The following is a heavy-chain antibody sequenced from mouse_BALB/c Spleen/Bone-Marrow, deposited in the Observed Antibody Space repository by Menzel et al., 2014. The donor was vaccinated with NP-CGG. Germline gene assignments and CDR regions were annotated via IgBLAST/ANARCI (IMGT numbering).Heavy chain of an antibody. CDR2: IDPANGNT. CDR1: GFNIKDTY. J-gene: IGHJ4*01. CDR3: AIGYGNFALSYYPMDY. V-gene: IGHV14-3*02. Sequence: VQLQQSGAELVKPGASVKLSCTASGFNIKDTYMHWVKQRPEQGLEWIGRIDPANGNTKYDPKFQGKTTITADTSSNKAFLKISSLTSEHTAVEYCAIGYGNFALSYYPMDYWGQGTSVTVSS. D-gene: IGHD2-1*01.